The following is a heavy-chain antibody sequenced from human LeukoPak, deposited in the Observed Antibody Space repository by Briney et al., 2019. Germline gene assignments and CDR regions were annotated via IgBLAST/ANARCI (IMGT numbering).Heavy chain of an antibody. J-gene: IGHJ4*02. CDR2: ISGSGDGA. CDR3: AKGYIQLWWFDY. D-gene: IGHD2-21*01. CDR1: GFTFSTYA. V-gene: IGHV3-23*01. Sequence: GGSLRLSCAASGFTFSTYAMSWVRQAPGKGLQWVSLISGSGDGAHYADSVKGRFTISRDNSKNTVYLQMTNLRAEDTAVYYCAKGYIQLWWFDYWGQGTLVAVSS.